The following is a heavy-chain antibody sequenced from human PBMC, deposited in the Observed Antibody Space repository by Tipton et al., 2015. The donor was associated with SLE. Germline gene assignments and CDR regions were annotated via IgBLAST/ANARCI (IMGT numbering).Heavy chain of an antibody. Sequence: YLRLSCAASGITFSDYYMNWIRQAPGKGLEWVAYITSSGGDNTYYADSVKGRFTISRDNSKNTLFLQMNSLRAEGTAIYYCAKSSRTGGWYFDLWGRGTLATVSS. V-gene: IGHV3-11*01. J-gene: IGHJ2*01. CDR1: GITFSDYY. CDR3: AKSSRTGGWYFDL. D-gene: IGHD2-8*02. CDR2: ITSSGGDNT.